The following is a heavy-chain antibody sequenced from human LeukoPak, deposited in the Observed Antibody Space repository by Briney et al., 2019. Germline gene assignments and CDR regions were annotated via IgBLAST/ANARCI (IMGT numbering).Heavy chain of an antibody. CDR2: ISRSGDST. Sequence: GGSLRLSCAASGFTLRSYTMSWVRRAPGKGLEWVSAISRSGDSTYYADSVKGRFTISRDNSKNTLSLQMNSLRAEDTAVYYCASVDNNFDPWGQGTLVTVSS. CDR1: GFTLRSYT. V-gene: IGHV3-23*01. D-gene: IGHD5-12*01. CDR3: ASVDNNFDP. J-gene: IGHJ5*02.